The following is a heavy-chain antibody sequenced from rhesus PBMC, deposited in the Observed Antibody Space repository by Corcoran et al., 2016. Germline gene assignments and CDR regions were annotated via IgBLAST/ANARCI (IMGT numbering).Heavy chain of an antibody. D-gene: IGHD3-16*01. CDR1: GGSISSNY. V-gene: IGHV4-160*01. J-gene: IGHJ4*01. CDR3: ARVGNSGSYYYGAVFDY. Sequence: QVQLQESGPGLVKPSETLSLTCAVSGGSISSNYWSWIRQPPGKGLEWIGYIYGSGGGPNYNPSLKNRVTISIDTSKNQFSLKLSSVPAADTAVYYCARVGNSGSYYYGAVFDYWGQGVLVTVSS. CDR2: IYGSGGGP.